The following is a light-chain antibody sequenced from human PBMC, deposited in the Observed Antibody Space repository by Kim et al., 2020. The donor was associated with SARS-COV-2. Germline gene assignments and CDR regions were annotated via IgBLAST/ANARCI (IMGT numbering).Light chain of an antibody. J-gene: IGLJ7*01. Sequence: QSALTQPPSASGSPGQSVTISCTGTSSDVGGYNYVSWYQQHPGKAPKLMIFEVNKRPSGVPDRFSGSKSGNTASLTVSGLQAEDEADYYCSSYGGNNTLMFGGGTQVTVL. CDR1: SSDVGGYNY. V-gene: IGLV2-8*01. CDR3: SSYGGNNTLM. CDR2: EVN.